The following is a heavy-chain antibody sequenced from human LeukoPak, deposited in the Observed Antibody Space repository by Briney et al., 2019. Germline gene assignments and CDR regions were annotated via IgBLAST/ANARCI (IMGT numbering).Heavy chain of an antibody. CDR2: IIPIFGTV. D-gene: IGHD3-10*01. V-gene: IGHV1-69*06. CDR1: GGTFSSYA. CDR3: ARGGAYYGSGIQSPNDY. J-gene: IGHJ4*02. Sequence: ASVKVSCKASGGTFSSYAISWVRQAPGQGLEWMGGIIPIFGTVNYAQKFQGRVTITADKSTSTAYMELSSLRSEDTAVYYCARGGAYYGSGIQSPNDYWGQGTLVTVSS.